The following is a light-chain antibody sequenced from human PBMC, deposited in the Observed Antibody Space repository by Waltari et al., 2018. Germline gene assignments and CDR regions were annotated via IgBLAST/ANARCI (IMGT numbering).Light chain of an antibody. CDR1: QSISSY. V-gene: IGKV1-39*01. Sequence: DIQMTQSPSSLSASVGDRVTITCRASQSISSYLNWYQQKPGKAPKLLIYAASSLQSGVPSRFSGSGSGTDFTLTIRSLQPEDFATYYFQQCYSTLSLTFGGGTKVEIK. CDR2: AAS. CDR3: QQCYSTLSLT. J-gene: IGKJ4*01.